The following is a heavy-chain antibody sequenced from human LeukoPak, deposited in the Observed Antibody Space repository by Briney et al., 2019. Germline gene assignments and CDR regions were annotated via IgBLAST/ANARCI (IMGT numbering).Heavy chain of an antibody. CDR3: ARSPTGYSSSWVDY. V-gene: IGHV3-23*01. D-gene: IGHD6-13*01. J-gene: IGHJ4*02. CDR1: GFTFSNYG. Sequence: PGGSLRLSCAGTGFTFSNYGMSWVRQAPGKGLEWVSGISGSAGNTDSADSVKGRFTISRDNSKNTLYLQMNSLRAEDTAVYYCARSPTGYSSSWVDYWGQGTLVTVSS. CDR2: ISGSAGNT.